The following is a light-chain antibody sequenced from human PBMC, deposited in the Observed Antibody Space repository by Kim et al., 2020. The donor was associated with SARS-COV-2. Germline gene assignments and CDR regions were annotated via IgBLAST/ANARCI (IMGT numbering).Light chain of an antibody. Sequence: VALGQMSRIRCQGDRLRTCYTTWLQQRAGQATIVVFYGRNNRPSGSPARSSGSSSGKTATLTMTATRAGDEADYYWNARDNKDNVLFGGGTQLTVL. V-gene: IGLV3-19*01. CDR1: RLRTCY. CDR2: GRN. CDR3: NARDNKDNVL. J-gene: IGLJ2*01.